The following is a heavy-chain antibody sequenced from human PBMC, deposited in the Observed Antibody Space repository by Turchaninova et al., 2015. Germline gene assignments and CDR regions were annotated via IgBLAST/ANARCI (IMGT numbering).Heavy chain of an antibody. J-gene: IGHJ4*02. CDR2: ISYDGSNQ. CDR3: ARDFDY. CDR1: GFTFSIYE. V-gene: IGHV3-30-3*01. Sequence: QVQLVESGGGVVQLGRSLRLSWAASGFTFSIYERHGVRQAPGKGLEGVTLISYDGSNQYYADSVRGRFTISRDISKNTVYLQMNTLRTEDTAVYFCARDFDYWGQGTLVTVSA.